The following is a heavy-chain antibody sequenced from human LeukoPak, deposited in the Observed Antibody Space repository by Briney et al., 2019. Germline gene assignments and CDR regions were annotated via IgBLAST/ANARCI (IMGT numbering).Heavy chain of an antibody. D-gene: IGHD2-21*01. CDR1: GLTFSDSY. CDR3: AKTARAYEY. J-gene: IGHJ4*02. CDR2: VGGSGRDI. Sequence: PGGSLRLSCVASGLTFSDSYMSWGRQTPERGLECISYVGGSGRDIKYADSVKGRFTISRDNAKNALYLQMNSLRAEDTAVYYCAKTARAYEYWGQGTQVTVSS. V-gene: IGHV3-11*01.